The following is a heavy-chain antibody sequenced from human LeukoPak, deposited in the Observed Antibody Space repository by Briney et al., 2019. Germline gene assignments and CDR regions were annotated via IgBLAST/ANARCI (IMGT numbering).Heavy chain of an antibody. CDR3: AKDRFYGSGSFVGQSDY. J-gene: IGHJ4*02. Sequence: PGGSLRLSCAASGFTFSSYAMSWVRQAPGKGLEWGSPIRCSGCSTYYADSVKGRFTISRDNSKNTLYLQMNSLRAEDTAVYYCAKDRFYGSGSFVGQSDYWGQGTLVTVSS. CDR2: IRCSGCST. D-gene: IGHD3-10*01. CDR1: GFTFSSYA. V-gene: IGHV3-23*01.